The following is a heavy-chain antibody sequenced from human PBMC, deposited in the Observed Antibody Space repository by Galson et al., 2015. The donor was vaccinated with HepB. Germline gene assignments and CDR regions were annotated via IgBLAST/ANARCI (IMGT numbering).Heavy chain of an antibody. CDR3: AREGLSDGSGSYYNAADAFDI. D-gene: IGHD3-10*01. Sequence: SLRLSCAASGFTVSSNYMSWVRQAPGKGLEWVSVIYSGGSTYYADSVKGRFTISRHNSKNTLYLQMNSLRAEDTAVYYCAREGLSDGSGSYYNAADAFDIWGQGTMVTVSS. V-gene: IGHV3-53*04. J-gene: IGHJ3*02. CDR1: GFTVSSNY. CDR2: IYSGGST.